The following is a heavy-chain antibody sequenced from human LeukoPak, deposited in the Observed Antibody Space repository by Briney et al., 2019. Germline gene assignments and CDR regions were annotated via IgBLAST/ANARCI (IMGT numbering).Heavy chain of an antibody. CDR1: GYTFTSYD. CDR2: MNPNSGNT. CDR3: ARALYYDFWSGYYTGPVYYYYGMDV. J-gene: IGHJ6*02. Sequence: ASVKVSCKASGYTFTSYDINWVRQATGQGLEWMGWMNPNSGNTGYAQKFQGRVTMTRNTSISTAYMELSSLRSEDTAVYYCARALYYDFWSGYYTGPVYYYYGMDVWGQGTTVTVSS. V-gene: IGHV1-8*01. D-gene: IGHD3-3*01.